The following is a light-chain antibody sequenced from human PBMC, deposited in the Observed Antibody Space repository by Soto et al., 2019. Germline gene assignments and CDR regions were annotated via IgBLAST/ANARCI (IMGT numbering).Light chain of an antibody. Sequence: EIVLTQSPGTLSLSPGERATLSCRASQSVSSIYLAWYQQKPGQAPRLLIYGASSRATGIPDRFSGSGSGKDLTLTISRLEPEDIAVYYCQQYGSSPAYTCGQGTKLEIK. V-gene: IGKV3-20*01. CDR2: GAS. CDR3: QQYGSSPAYT. CDR1: QSVSSIY. J-gene: IGKJ2*01.